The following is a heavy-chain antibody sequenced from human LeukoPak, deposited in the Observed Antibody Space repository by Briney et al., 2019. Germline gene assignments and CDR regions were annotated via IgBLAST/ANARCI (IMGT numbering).Heavy chain of an antibody. J-gene: IGHJ2*01. CDR1: GFTFDDYA. CDR2: ISWNSGSI. Sequence: GRSLRLSCAASGFTFDDYAMHWVRQAPGKGLEWVSGISWNSGSIGYADSVKGRFTISRDNAKNSLYLQMNSLRAEDTALYYCAKESRSGTGGCFDLWGRGTLVTVSS. V-gene: IGHV3-9*01. D-gene: IGHD3-10*01. CDR3: AKESRSGTGGCFDL.